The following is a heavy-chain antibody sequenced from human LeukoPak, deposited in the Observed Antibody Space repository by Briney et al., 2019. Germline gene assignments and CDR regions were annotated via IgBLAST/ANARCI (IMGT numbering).Heavy chain of an antibody. CDR1: GFTFSGYY. Sequence: GSLRLSCAASGFTFSGYYMTWIRQAPGKGLEWIGEIYHSGSTNYNPSLKSRVTISVDKSKNQFSLKLSSVTAADTAVYYCARDLHGGNSFTSDWYFDLWGRGTLVTVSS. CDR3: ARDLHGGNSFTSDWYFDL. CDR2: IYHSGST. V-gene: IGHV4-34*01. J-gene: IGHJ2*01. D-gene: IGHD4-23*01.